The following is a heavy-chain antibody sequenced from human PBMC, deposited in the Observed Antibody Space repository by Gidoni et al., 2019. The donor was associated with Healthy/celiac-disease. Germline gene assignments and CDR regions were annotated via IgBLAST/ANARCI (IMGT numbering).Heavy chain of an antibody. CDR2: ISSSSSYI. Sequence: EVQLVESGGGLVKPGGSLRLSCAASGFTFSSYSMNWVRQAPGKGLEWVSSISSSSSYIYYADSVKGRFTISRDNAKNSLYLQMNSLRAEDTAVYYCARDPPPVVGYFDLWGRGTLVTVSS. CDR3: ARDPPPVVGYFDL. V-gene: IGHV3-21*01. CDR1: GFTFSSYS. J-gene: IGHJ2*01. D-gene: IGHD2-15*01.